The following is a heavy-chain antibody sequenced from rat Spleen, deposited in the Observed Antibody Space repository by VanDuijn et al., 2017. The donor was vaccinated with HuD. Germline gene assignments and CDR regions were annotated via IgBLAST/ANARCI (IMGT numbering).Heavy chain of an antibody. CDR1: GFTFNNYW. CDR3: ARPGITSYVMDA. Sequence: EVQLMESGRGLVQPGRSLKLSCVVSGFTFNNYWMTWVRQAPTKGLEWVASISNGGGNTYYRDSVKGRFTISRDNAKSTLYLQMDSLRSEDTATYYCARPGITSYVMDAWGQGASVTVSS. CDR2: ISNGGGNT. D-gene: IGHD1-4*01. V-gene: IGHV5-25*01. J-gene: IGHJ4*01.